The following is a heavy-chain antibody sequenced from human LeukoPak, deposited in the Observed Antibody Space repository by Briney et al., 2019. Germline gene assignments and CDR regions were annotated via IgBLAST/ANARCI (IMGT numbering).Heavy chain of an antibody. CDR1: GGSICSVGYL. J-gene: IGHJ6*02. Sequence: SQTLSLTGTVSGGSICSVGYLWSSIRQHPGKSVGWIGYIYYSGSTYYNPSLKSRVTISVDTSKNQFSLKLSSVTAADTAVYYCATVGLRGYCGMDVWGQGTTVTVSS. CDR3: ATVGLRGYCGMDV. CDR2: IYYSGST. D-gene: IGHD1-26*01. V-gene: IGHV4-31*03.